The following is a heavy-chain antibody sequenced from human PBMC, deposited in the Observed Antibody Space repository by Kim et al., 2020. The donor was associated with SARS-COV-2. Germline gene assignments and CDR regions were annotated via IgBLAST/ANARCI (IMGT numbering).Heavy chain of an antibody. D-gene: IGHD6-13*01. V-gene: IGHV5-51*01. Sequence: GESLKISCKGSGYSFTSYWIGWVRQMPGKGLEWMGIIYPGDSDTRYSPSFQGQVTISADKSISTAYLQWSSLKASDTAMYYCARLKLRSSRIGGMDVWGKGTTVTVSS. CDR3: ARLKLRSSRIGGMDV. CDR2: IYPGDSDT. CDR1: GYSFTSYW. J-gene: IGHJ6*03.